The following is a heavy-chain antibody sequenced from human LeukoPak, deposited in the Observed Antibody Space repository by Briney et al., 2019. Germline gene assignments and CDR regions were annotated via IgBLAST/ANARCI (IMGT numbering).Heavy chain of an antibody. D-gene: IGHD4-17*01. CDR3: ARSYGDYDGLFDY. J-gene: IGHJ4*02. CDR2: IIPILGIA. V-gene: IGHV1-69*04. CDR1: GGTFSSYA. Sequence: GASVKVSCKASGGTFSSYAISWVRHAPGQGLEWMGRIIPILGIANYAQKFQGRVTITADKSTSTAYMEMSSLRYEDTAVYYCARSYGDYDGLFDYWGQGTLVTVSS.